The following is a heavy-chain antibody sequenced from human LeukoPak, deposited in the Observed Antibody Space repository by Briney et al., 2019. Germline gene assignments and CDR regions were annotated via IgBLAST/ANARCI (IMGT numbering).Heavy chain of an antibody. V-gene: IGHV4-34*01. Sequence: PSETLSLTCAVYGGSFSGYYWSWIRQPPGKGLEWIGEINHSGSTNYNPSLKSRVTISVDTSKNQFSLKLSSVTAADTAVYYCASSRVGYSYGPPDYWGQGTLVTVSS. CDR1: GGSFSGYY. CDR3: ASSRVGYSYGPPDY. D-gene: IGHD5-18*01. CDR2: INHSGST. J-gene: IGHJ4*02.